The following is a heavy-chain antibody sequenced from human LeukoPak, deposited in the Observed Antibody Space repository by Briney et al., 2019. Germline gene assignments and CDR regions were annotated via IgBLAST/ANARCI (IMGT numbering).Heavy chain of an antibody. J-gene: IGHJ4*02. CDR2: IYTSGST. CDR1: GGSISSYY. CDR3: ARGYYDSSGYYSPFDY. V-gene: IGHV4-4*07. D-gene: IGHD3-22*01. Sequence: PSETLSLTCTVSGGSISSYYWSWIRQPAGKGLEWIGRIYTSGSTNYNPSLKSRVTISVDRSKNQFSLKLSSVTAADTAVYYCARGYYDSSGYYSPFDYWGQGTLVTVSS.